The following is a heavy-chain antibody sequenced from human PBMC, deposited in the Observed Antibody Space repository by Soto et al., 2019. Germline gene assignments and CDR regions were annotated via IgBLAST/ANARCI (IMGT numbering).Heavy chain of an antibody. J-gene: IGHJ5*02. CDR1: GGTFSSYA. D-gene: IGHD3-10*01. CDR2: IIPIFGTA. Sequence: SSVKVSCKASGGTFSSYAISWVRQAPGQGLEWMGGIIPIFGTANYAQKFQGRVTITADESTSTAYMDLSSLRSEDTAVYYCAREVMAMVREFISLSWFDPWGQGTLVTVSS. V-gene: IGHV1-69*13. CDR3: AREVMAMVREFISLSWFDP.